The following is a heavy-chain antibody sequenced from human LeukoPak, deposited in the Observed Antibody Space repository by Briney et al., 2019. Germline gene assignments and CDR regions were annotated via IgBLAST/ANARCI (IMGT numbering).Heavy chain of an antibody. V-gene: IGHV4-59*01. CDR3: ARDRGDGYYSCFDY. D-gene: IGHD5-24*01. J-gene: IGHJ4*02. Sequence: AETLSLTCTVPGGSSSSYYWNWIRQPPGKGLEWSGYIYYSGSTNYNPSLKSRVTISVDTSKNQFSLKLSSVTAADTAVYYCARDRGDGYYSCFDYWGQGTLVPVSS. CDR1: GGSSSSYY. CDR2: IYYSGST.